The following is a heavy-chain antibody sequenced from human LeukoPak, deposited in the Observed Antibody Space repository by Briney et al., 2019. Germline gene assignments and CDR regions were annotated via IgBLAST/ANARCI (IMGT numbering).Heavy chain of an antibody. D-gene: IGHD4-23*01. CDR3: ARSTTVVTPGSGANWLDP. Sequence: SETLSLTCAVYGGSFSGYYWSWIRQPPGKGLEWIGEINHSGSTKYNPSLKSRVTISVDTSKNQFSLKLSSVTAADTAVYYCARSTTVVTPGSGANWLDPWGQGTLVTVSS. CDR1: GGSFSGYY. CDR2: INHSGST. V-gene: IGHV4-34*01. J-gene: IGHJ5*02.